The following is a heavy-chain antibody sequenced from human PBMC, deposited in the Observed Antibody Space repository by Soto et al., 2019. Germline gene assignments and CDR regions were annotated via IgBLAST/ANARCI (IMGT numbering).Heavy chain of an antibody. CDR2: IDYSGST. CDR1: GGTIRSSNYY. V-gene: IGHV4-39*07. J-gene: IGHJ6*02. Sequence: SETLSLTCTVSGGTIRSSNYYWAWIRQPPGKGLEWIGSIDYSGSTNYNPSLKSRVTISVDTSKNQFSLKLSSVTAADTAVYYCAGPGPRVGAYYYYGMDVWGQGTTVTVSS. D-gene: IGHD1-26*01. CDR3: AGPGPRVGAYYYYGMDV.